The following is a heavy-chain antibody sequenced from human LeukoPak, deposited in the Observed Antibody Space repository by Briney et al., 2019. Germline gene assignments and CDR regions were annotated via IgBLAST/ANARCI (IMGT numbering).Heavy chain of an antibody. J-gene: IGHJ3*02. CDR3: ARDRGEMATITGAFDI. CDR1: GFTFSSYA. CDR2: ISSNGGST. D-gene: IGHD5-24*01. Sequence: GGSLRLSCAASGFTFSSYAMHWVRQASGKGLEYVSAISSNGGSTYYANSVKGRFTISRGNSKNTLYLQMGSLRAEDMAVYYCARDRGEMATITGAFDIWGQGTMVTVSS. V-gene: IGHV3-64*01.